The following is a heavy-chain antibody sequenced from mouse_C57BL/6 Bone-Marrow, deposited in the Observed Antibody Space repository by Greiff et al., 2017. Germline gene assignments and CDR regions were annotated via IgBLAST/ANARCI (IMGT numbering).Heavy chain of an antibody. Sequence: EVKVVESEGGLVQPGSSMKLSCTASGFTFSDYYMAWVRQVPEKGLEWVANINYDGSSTYYLDSLQSRFIISRDNAKNILYLQMSSLKSEDTATYYCARDTTTVGYAMDYWGQGTSVTVSS. CDR1: GFTFSDYY. J-gene: IGHJ4*01. CDR3: ARDTTTVGYAMDY. CDR2: INYDGSST. V-gene: IGHV5-16*01. D-gene: IGHD1-1*01.